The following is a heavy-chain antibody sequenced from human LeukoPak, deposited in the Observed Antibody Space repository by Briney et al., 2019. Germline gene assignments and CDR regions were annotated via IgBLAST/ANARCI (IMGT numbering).Heavy chain of an antibody. CDR2: IYPGDSDT. V-gene: IGHV5-51*01. J-gene: IGHJ4*02. CDR1: GYSFTSYW. D-gene: IGHD1-1*01. CDR3: ARNKRNWKDLDY. Sequence: GESLKISCKGSGYSFTSYWIGWVRQMPGKGLEWMGIIYPGDSDTRYSPSFQGQVTISAEKSISTAYLQWTSLKATDTVMYYWARNKRNWKDLDYWGQGTLVTVSS.